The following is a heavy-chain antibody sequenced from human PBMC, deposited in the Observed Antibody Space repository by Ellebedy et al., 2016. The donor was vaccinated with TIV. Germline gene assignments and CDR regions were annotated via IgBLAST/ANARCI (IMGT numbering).Heavy chain of an antibody. Sequence: GGSLRLSCVGSGFNVTNNYTAWVRQAPGKGLEWVSVIYSSGNTHYADSVKGRFNISRDNAKNTLYLQMNSLTVEDTGVYYCARGSDGQDYWGQGTLVTVSS. J-gene: IGHJ4*02. CDR1: GFNVTNNY. V-gene: IGHV3-53*01. CDR2: IYSSGNT. CDR3: ARGSDGQDY. D-gene: IGHD2-8*01.